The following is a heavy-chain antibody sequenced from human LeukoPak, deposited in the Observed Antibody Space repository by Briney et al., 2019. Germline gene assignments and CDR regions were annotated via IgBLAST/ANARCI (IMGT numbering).Heavy chain of an antibody. CDR3: ARGRYYDILTGYSDNWFDP. V-gene: IGHV3-13*01. J-gene: IGHJ5*02. D-gene: IGHD3-9*01. CDR1: GFTFSSYD. Sequence: GGSLRLSCAASGFTFSSYDMHWVRQATGKGLEWVSAIGTAGDTYYPGSVKGRFTISRENAKNSLYLQMNSLRAGDTAVYYCARGRYYDILTGYSDNWFDPWGQGTLVTVSS. CDR2: IGTAGDT.